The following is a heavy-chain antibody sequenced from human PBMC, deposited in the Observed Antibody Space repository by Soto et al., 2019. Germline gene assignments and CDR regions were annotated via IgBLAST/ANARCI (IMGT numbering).Heavy chain of an antibody. CDR2: IKQDGSEK. CDR3: ARVVYSSSWPPRTYYYYGMDV. Sequence: PGGSLRLSCAASGFTFSSYWMSWVRQAPGRGLEWVANIKQDGSEKYYVDSVKGRFTISRDNAKNSLYLQMNSLRAEDTAVYYCARVVYSSSWPPRTYYYYGMDVWGQGXTVTVYS. CDR1: GFTFSSYW. D-gene: IGHD6-13*01. J-gene: IGHJ6*02. V-gene: IGHV3-7*01.